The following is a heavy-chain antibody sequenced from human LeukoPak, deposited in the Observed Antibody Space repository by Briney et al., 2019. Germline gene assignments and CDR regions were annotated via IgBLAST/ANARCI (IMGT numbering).Heavy chain of an antibody. J-gene: IGHJ3*02. D-gene: IGHD3-22*01. Sequence: PGGSLRLSCAASGFPFRTYGMSWVRQAPGKGLEWVSAISGSGGSTYYADSVKGRFTISRDNSKNTLYLQMNSLRAEDTAVYYCAKDLGDSMVRGAFDIWGQGTMVTVPS. CDR1: GFPFRTYG. CDR2: ISGSGGST. V-gene: IGHV3-23*01. CDR3: AKDLGDSMVRGAFDI.